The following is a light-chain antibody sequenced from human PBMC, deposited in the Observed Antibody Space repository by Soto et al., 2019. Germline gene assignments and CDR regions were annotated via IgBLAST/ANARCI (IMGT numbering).Light chain of an antibody. CDR1: SFNIGSNH. Sequence: QSVLTQPPSVSAAPGQKVTISCSGSSFNIGSNHVSWYHQLPGSAPKLLIYDSNKRPSGIPDRFSGSKSGTSATLGITGLQTGDEADYYCGTWDSSLSVVLFGGGTKLTVL. CDR2: DSN. V-gene: IGLV1-51*01. CDR3: GTWDSSLSVVL. J-gene: IGLJ3*02.